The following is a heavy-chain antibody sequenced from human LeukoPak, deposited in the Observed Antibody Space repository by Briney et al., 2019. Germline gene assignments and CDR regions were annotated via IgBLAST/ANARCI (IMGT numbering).Heavy chain of an antibody. J-gene: IGHJ4*02. CDR2: ISYDGSNK. D-gene: IGHD4-23*01. CDR3: AKGDYGGNSRVYFDY. V-gene: IGHV3-30*18. Sequence: GGSLRLSFAASGFTFSSYGMHWVRQAPGKGLEWVAVISYDGSNKYYADSVKGRFTISRDNSKNTLYLQMNSLRAEDTAVYHCAKGDYGGNSRVYFDYWGQGTLVTVSS. CDR1: GFTFSSYG.